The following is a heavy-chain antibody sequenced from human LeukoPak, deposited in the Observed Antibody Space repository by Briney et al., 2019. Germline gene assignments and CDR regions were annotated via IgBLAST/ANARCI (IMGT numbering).Heavy chain of an antibody. D-gene: IGHD5-12*01. CDR2: FDPEDGET. J-gene: IGHJ4*02. V-gene: IGHV1-24*01. Sequence: ASVKVSCKVSGYTLTELSMHWVRPAPGKGLEWMGGFDPEDGETIYAQKFQGRVTMTEDTSTDTAYMELSSLRSEDTAVYYCARDSGYGGYDLYSFDYWGQGTLGTVSS. CDR3: ARDSGYGGYDLYSFDY. CDR1: GYTLTELS.